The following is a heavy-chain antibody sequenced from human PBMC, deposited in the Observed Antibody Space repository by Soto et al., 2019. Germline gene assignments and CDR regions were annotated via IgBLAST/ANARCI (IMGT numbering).Heavy chain of an antibody. Sequence: QVQLQESGPGLVKPSQTLSLTCTVSGGSISSGGYFWSWIRQHPGKGLEWIGFIYYSGSTYYNPSLNSRVTISVDTSKNQFSLKLSSVTAADTAVYYCAREGAAPYYYYGMDVLRQGTTVTVSS. CDR3: AREGAAPYYYYGMDV. CDR1: GGSISSGGYF. CDR2: IYYSGST. V-gene: IGHV4-31*03. J-gene: IGHJ6*02. D-gene: IGHD6-6*01.